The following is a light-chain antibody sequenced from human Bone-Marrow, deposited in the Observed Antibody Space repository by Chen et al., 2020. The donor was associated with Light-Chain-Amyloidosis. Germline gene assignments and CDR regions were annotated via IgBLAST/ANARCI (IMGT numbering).Light chain of an antibody. Sequence: SYELTQPPSVSVSPGQTARSTCAGDALPTKYAYWYQQKPGQAPVLVIHRDTERPSGISERFSGSSSGTTATLTISGVQAEDEADYHCQSADSSCTYEVIFGGGTKLTVL. J-gene: IGLJ2*01. CDR2: RDT. V-gene: IGLV3-25*03. CDR3: QSADSSCTYEVI. CDR1: ALPTKY.